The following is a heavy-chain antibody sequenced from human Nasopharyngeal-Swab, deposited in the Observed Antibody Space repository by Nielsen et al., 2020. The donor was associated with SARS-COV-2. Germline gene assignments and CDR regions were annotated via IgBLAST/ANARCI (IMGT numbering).Heavy chain of an antibody. J-gene: IGHJ4*02. D-gene: IGHD5-12*01. CDR2: ISSSSSYI. V-gene: IGHV3-21*01. Sequence: WIRQPTGKGLEWVSSISSSSSYIYYADSVKGRFTISRDNAKNSLYLQMNSLRAEDTAVYYCARDLSGYWVSLDYWGQGTLVTVSS. CDR3: ARDLSGYWVSLDY.